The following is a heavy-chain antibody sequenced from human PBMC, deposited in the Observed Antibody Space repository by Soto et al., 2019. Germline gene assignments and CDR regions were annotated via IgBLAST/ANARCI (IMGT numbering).Heavy chain of an antibody. CDR2: INAGNGNT. CDR3: ARDPSYYGMDV. V-gene: IGHV1-3*01. J-gene: IGHJ6*02. Sequence: ASVTVSCKASGGTFSSNAISWVRQAPGQRLEWMGWINAGNGNTKYSQKFQGRVTITRDTSASTAYMELSSLRSEDTAVYYCARDPSYYGMDVWGQGTTVTVSS. CDR1: GGTFSSNA.